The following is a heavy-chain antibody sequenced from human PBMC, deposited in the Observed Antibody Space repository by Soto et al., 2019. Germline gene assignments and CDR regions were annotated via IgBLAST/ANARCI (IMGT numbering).Heavy chain of an antibody. CDR2: IYSGGST. D-gene: IGHD5-18*01. CDR1: GVTVSSNY. V-gene: IGHV3-66*04. Sequence: EVQLVESGRGLVQPGGSLRLSCAASGVTVSSNYMSWVRQAPGKGLEWVSVIYSGGSTYYADSVKGRFTISIDNSKNTLYLQMNSLRAEDTAVYYCARHGYNYGGGYFDYWGQGTLVTVSS. CDR3: ARHGYNYGGGYFDY. J-gene: IGHJ4*02.